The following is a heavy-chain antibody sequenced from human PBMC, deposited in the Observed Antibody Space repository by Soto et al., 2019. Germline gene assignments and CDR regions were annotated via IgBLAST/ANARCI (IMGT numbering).Heavy chain of an antibody. J-gene: IGHJ4*02. V-gene: IGHV4-31*01. CDR3: ARASQSTVTTCDY. CDR1: VGSISSGGYY. Sequence: QVQLQESGPGLVKPSQTLSLTCTVSVGSISSGGYYWSWIRQHPGKGLEWIGYIYYSGSTYYNPSLKRQVTISVYTSKNQFSLKLSSVTAADTAVYYCARASQSTVTTCDYWGQGTLVTVSS. CDR2: IYYSGST. D-gene: IGHD4-17*01.